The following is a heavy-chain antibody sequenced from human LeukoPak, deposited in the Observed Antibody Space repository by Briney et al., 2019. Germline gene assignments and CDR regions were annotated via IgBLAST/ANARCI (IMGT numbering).Heavy chain of an antibody. CDR1: GGSVNNY. V-gene: IGHV4-59*02. CDR3: ARTTTTFDD. Sequence: SETLSLXRTVSGGSVNNYWSWIRQHPGKGLEWIGYVSDTGSTNYNPSLKSRVTISVDTSKNQFYLKLTSVTAADTAVYYCARTTTTFDDWGHGTLVTVSS. CDR2: VSDTGST. J-gene: IGHJ4*01. D-gene: IGHD4-11*01.